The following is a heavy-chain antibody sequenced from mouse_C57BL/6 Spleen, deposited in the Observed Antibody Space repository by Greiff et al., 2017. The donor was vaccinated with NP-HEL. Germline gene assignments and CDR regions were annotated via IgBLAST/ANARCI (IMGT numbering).Heavy chain of an antibody. CDR2: IYPGNSDT. D-gene: IGHD1-1*01. Sequence: VHVKQSGTVLARPGASVKMSCKTSGYTFTSYWMHWVKQRPGQGLEWIGAIYPGNSDTSYNQKFKGKAKLTAVTSASTAYMELSSLTNEDSAVYYCTRSYGSSPYFDVWGTGTTVTVSS. CDR1: GYTFTSYW. J-gene: IGHJ1*03. CDR3: TRSYGSSPYFDV. V-gene: IGHV1-5*01.